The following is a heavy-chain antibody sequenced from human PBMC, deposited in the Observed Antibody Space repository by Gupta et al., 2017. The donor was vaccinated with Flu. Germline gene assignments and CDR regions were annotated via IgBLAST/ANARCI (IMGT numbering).Heavy chain of an antibody. D-gene: IGHD6-19*01. CDR2: IGGSGTNT. Sequence: EVQLLESGGGLVQPGGSLRLSCAASGFPFSSYVMSWVRQAPGKRLEWVSAIGGSGTNTHYPDSVKGRFTISRDNSKNTLYLQINSLGAEDTAVYYCAKGDRGSGWTHWGQGTLVTVSS. V-gene: IGHV3-23*01. CDR3: AKGDRGSGWTH. CDR1: GFPFSSYV. J-gene: IGHJ4*02.